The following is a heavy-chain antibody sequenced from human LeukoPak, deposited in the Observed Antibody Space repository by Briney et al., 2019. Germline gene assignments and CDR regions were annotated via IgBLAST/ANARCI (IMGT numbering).Heavy chain of an antibody. Sequence: SVKVSCKASGYTFTSYAINWVRQATGQGLEWMGGIIPNFGTTSFGQKFQGRVTITADKSTSTAYMELNSLTFEDTAVYYCTRDPRVWGQGTMVTVSS. CDR1: GYTFTSYA. CDR3: TRDPRV. J-gene: IGHJ3*01. CDR2: IIPNFGTT. V-gene: IGHV1-69*06.